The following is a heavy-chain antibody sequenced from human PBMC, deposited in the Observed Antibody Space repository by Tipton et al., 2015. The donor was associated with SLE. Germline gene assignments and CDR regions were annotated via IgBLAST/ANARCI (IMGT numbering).Heavy chain of an antibody. D-gene: IGHD6-13*01. CDR3: ARDARYSSRRDFDS. Sequence: KSRLTLSIDPSKNQFSLKLSSVTAADTAVYYCARDARYSSRRDFDSWGQGTLVTVSS. V-gene: IGHV4-59*01. J-gene: IGHJ4*02.